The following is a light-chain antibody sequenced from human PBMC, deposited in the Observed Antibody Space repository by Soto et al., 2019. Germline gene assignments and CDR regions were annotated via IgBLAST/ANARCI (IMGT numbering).Light chain of an antibody. J-gene: IGLJ3*02. CDR3: STYAGSAL. CDR1: SSDIGGHRY. CDR2: EID. Sequence: QSALTHPPSASGTPGQSVTISCTGTSSDIGGHRYVAWYQQHPGRVPKLLIYEIDKRPSGVPDRFSGSKSGNTASLTVSGLQAEDEADYYCSTYAGSALFGGGTKLTVL. V-gene: IGLV2-8*01.